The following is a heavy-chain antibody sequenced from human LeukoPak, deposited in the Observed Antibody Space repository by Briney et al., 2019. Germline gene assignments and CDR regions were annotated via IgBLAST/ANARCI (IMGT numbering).Heavy chain of an antibody. CDR1: GVSISSSSYY. J-gene: IGHJ5*02. CDR2: IYYSGST. D-gene: IGHD3-10*01. V-gene: IGHV4-39*02. CDR3: AREGIGELLTNWFDP. Sequence: SETLSLTCTVSGVSISSSSYYWGWIRQPPGKGLEWIGSIYYSGSTYYNPSLKCRVTISVDTSKNQFSLKLSSVTAADTAVYYCAREGIGELLTNWFDPWGQGTLVTVSS.